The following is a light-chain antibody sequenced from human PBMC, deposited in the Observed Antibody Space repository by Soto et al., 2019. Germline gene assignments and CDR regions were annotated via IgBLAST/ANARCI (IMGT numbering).Light chain of an antibody. CDR2: DAS. CDR1: QSVGGTY. V-gene: IGKV3-20*01. J-gene: IGKJ1*01. Sequence: EVVLTQSPGTLSLSPGERATLSCRASQSVGGTYLAWYQQKPGQAPRLLIYDASNRATGIPDRISGNASGTDFTLTISRLEPDDFAVYYCQDYGGSRTFGQGTKVEIK. CDR3: QDYGGSRT.